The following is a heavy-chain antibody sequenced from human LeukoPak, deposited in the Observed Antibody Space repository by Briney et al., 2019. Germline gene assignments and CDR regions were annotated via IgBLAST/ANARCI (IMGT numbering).Heavy chain of an antibody. CDR2: INPNSGGT. V-gene: IGHV1-2*02. Sequence: ASVKVSCKTSEYTFTGYYMHWVRQAPGQGLEWMGWINPNSGGTNYAQKFQGRVTMTRDTSISTAYMELSRLRSDDTAVYYCARVGEVLWFGESTYYFDYWGQGTLVTVSS. CDR1: EYTFTGYY. J-gene: IGHJ4*02. D-gene: IGHD3-10*01. CDR3: ARVGEVLWFGESTYYFDY.